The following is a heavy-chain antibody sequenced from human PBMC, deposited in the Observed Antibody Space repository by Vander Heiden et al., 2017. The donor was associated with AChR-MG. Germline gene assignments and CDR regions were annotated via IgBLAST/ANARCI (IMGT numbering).Heavy chain of an antibody. CDR1: GYTFTGYY. V-gene: IGHV1-2*02. CDR3: AATRLWLRSSNYYYGMDV. Sequence: QVQLVQSGAEVKKPGASVKVSCQASGYTFTGYYMHWVRQAPGQGLEWMGWINPNSGGTNYAQKFQGRVTMTRDTSISTAYMELSRLRSDDTAVYYCAATRLWLRSSNYYYGMDVWGQGTTVTVSS. J-gene: IGHJ6*02. CDR2: INPNSGGT. D-gene: IGHD5-18*01.